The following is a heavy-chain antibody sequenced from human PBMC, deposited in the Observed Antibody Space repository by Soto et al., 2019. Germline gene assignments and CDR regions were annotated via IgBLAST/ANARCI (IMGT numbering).Heavy chain of an antibody. J-gene: IGHJ4*02. CDR1: GFTFSDYP. V-gene: IGHV3-30-3*01. CDR2: ISYDGSNK. Sequence: QMQLVESGGGVVQPGRSLRLSCATSGFTFSDYPIHWVRQAPGKGLEWVAFISYDGSNKYYADSVKGRFTISRDNSKYTLYLQMNSLRTEDTAVYYCARDGPYFDYWGQGTLVTVSS. CDR3: ARDGPYFDY.